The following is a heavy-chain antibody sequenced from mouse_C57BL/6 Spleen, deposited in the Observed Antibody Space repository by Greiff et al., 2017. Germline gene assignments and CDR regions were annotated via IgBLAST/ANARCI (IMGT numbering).Heavy chain of an antibody. J-gene: IGHJ2*01. CDR1: GYTFTSYW. V-gene: IGHV1-55*01. Sequence: VQLQQPGAELVKPGASVQMSCKASGYTFTSYWITWVKQRPGQGLAWIGDIYPGSGSTNYNEKFKSKATLTVDTSSSTAYMQLSSLTSEDSAVYYCARSGHYYGSREYFDYWGQGTTLTVSS. CDR3: ARSGHYYGSREYFDY. CDR2: IYPGSGST. D-gene: IGHD1-1*01.